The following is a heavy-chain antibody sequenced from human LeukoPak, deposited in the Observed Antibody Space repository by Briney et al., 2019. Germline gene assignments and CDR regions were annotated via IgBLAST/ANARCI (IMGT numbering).Heavy chain of an antibody. CDR3: ISAVQGTTYFDQ. J-gene: IGHJ4*02. CDR1: RDTITTYW. CDR2: IYLGDSHA. D-gene: IGHD2/OR15-2a*01. V-gene: IGHV5-51*01. Sequence: ESLKISCKSSRDTITTYWIGWVRQMPGKGLEWLGRIYLGDSHATTSPSSFQGQVPISADKSISTAYLQWSSLKDSDSAMYYCISAVQGTTYFDQCGQGIRVTVSS.